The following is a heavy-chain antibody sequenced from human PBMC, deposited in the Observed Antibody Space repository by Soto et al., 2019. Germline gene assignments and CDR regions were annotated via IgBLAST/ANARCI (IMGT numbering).Heavy chain of an antibody. D-gene: IGHD2-2*01. CDR1: GGTSNSYF. V-gene: IGHV1-69*06. Sequence: QVQLVRSGAEGKTPGSSVRASCKPSGGTSNSYFFAGVQRAPGQGLGGMGGIIPAFGTAKYAQKFQGRVTITADKSTTTAYMELRTLTSEDTAVYYCARGLDQPPVGLYFDTWGQGTLVTVSS. CDR3: ARGLDQPPVGLYFDT. J-gene: IGHJ4*02. CDR2: IIPAFGTA.